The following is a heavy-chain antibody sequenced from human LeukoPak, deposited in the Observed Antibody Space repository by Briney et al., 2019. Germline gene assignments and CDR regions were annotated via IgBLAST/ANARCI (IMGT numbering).Heavy chain of an antibody. CDR3: ARRAVVVPAAIGTFDY. CDR1: GFTFSSYW. J-gene: IGHJ4*02. V-gene: IGHV3-7*01. CDR2: IKQDGSEK. Sequence: GGSLRLSCAASGFTFSSYWMSWVRQAPGKGLEWVANIKQDGSEKYYVDSVKGRFTISRDNAKNSLYLQMNSLRAEDTAVYYCARRAVVVPAAIGTFDYWGQGTPVTVSS. D-gene: IGHD2-2*02.